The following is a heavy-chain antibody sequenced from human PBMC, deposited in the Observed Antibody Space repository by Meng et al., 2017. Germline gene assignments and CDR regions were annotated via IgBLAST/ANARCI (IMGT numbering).Heavy chain of an antibody. V-gene: IGHV4-4*07. Sequence: GSLRLSCTVSGGSISRYYWSWIRQPAGKGLEWIGRIYTSGSTNYTPSLKSRVTMSVDTSKNQFSLKLSSVTAADTAVYYCARHGTFTYYYDSSGYPYNWFDPWGQGTLVTVSS. CDR2: IYTSGST. CDR1: GGSISRYY. CDR3: ARHGTFTYYYDSSGYPYNWFDP. D-gene: IGHD3-22*01. J-gene: IGHJ5*02.